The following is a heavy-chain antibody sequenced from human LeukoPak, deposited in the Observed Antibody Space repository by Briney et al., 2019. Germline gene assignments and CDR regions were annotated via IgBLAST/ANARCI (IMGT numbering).Heavy chain of an antibody. CDR2: MNSNSGNT. CDR1: GYTFTSYD. J-gene: IGHJ4*02. V-gene: IGHV1-8*01. D-gene: IGHD3-3*01. CDR3: ARRLRYYDFWSGYYRPKYYFDY. Sequence: ASVKVSCKASGYTFTSYDINWVRQATGQGLEWMGWMNSNSGNTGYAQKFQGRVTMTMNTSISTAYMELSSLRSEDTAVYYCARRLRYYDFWSGYYRPKYYFDYWGQGTLVTVSS.